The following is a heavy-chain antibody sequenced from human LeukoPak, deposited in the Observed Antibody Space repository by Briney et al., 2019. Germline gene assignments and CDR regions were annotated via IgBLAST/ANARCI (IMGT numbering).Heavy chain of an antibody. CDR1: GFTFSSYW. Sequence: PGGSLRLSCAASGFTFSSYWMHWVRQAPGKGLVWVSRINSDGSSTNYADSVKGRFTISRDNAKNTLYLQMNSLRAEDTAVYYCARGPRWPSAFDIWGQGTMVTVSS. CDR2: INSDGSST. J-gene: IGHJ3*02. V-gene: IGHV3-74*01. CDR3: ARGPRWPSAFDI.